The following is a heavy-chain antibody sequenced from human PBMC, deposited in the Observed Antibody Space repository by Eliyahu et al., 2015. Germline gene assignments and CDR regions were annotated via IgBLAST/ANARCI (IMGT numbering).Heavy chain of an antibody. CDR2: ISGSGTTK. Sequence: QVQLVESGGGLVKPGGSLRLSCAASGFAFSDDYMNWIRQTPGKGLEWISYISGSGTTKYYADSVKGRFTISRDNAKNSLFLQINSLRAEDTAVYYCARGRFYFDYWGQGTLVTVAS. CDR3: ARGRFYFDY. V-gene: IGHV3-11*01. J-gene: IGHJ4*02. CDR1: GFAFSDDY.